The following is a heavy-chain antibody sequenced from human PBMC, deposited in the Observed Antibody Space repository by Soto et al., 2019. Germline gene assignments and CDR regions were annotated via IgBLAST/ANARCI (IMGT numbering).Heavy chain of an antibody. CDR1: GRSFSGYQ. CDR2: INHSGGT. Sequence: QVQLQQWGAGLLKPSETLSLTCVVNGRSFSGYQWTWFRQPPGKGLEWIGEINHSGGTNYNASLESRVTISLDTSKNQFSLSLASVTAADTAVYYCARGWRAAFDHRGQGTLVTVS. J-gene: IGHJ4*02. D-gene: IGHD6-25*01. CDR3: ARGWRAAFDH. V-gene: IGHV4-34*01.